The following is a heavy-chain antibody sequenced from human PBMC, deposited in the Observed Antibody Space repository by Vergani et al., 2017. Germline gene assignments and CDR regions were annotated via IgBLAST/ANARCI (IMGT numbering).Heavy chain of an antibody. CDR3: ASVYGSGSYYKGGPFDI. CDR2: INHSGGST. V-gene: IGHV1-46*03. CDR1: GYTFTSYY. D-gene: IGHD3-10*01. Sequence: QVQLVQSGAEVKKPGASVKVSCKASGYTFTSYYMHWVRQAPGQGLDWMGIINHSGGSTSYAQKFQGRVTMTRDTSTSTVYMELSSLSSEDTAVYYCASVYGSGSYYKGGPFDIWGQGTMVTVSS. J-gene: IGHJ3*02.